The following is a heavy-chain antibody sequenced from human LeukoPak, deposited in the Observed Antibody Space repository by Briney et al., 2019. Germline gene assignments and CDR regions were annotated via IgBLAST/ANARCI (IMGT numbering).Heavy chain of an antibody. J-gene: IGHJ4*02. Sequence: PSETLSLTCTVSGGSISGYYWSWIRQPPGKGLEWIGEINHSGSTNYNPSLKSRVTISVDTSKNQFSLKLSSVTAADTAVYYCARVPTGEPSSYWGQGTLVTVSS. CDR2: INHSGST. D-gene: IGHD3-16*01. CDR1: GGSISGYY. CDR3: ARVPTGEPSSY. V-gene: IGHV4-34*01.